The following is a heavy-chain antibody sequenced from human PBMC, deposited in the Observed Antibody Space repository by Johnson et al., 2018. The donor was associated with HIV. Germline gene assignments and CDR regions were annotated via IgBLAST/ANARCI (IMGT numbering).Heavy chain of an antibody. D-gene: IGHD4-17*01. Sequence: QVQLVESGGGVVQPGRSLRLSCAASGFTFSSYAMHWVRQAPGKGLEWVAVISSDGSNKYYADSVKGRFTISRDNSKNTLYLQMNSLRAEDTAVYYCARGEDGVDAFDIWGQGTMVTVSS. CDR1: GFTFSSYA. CDR2: ISSDGSNK. CDR3: ARGEDGVDAFDI. V-gene: IGHV3-30-3*01. J-gene: IGHJ3*02.